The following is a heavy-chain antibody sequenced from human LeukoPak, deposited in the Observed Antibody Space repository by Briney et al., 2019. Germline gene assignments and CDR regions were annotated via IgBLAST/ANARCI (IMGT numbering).Heavy chain of an antibody. V-gene: IGHV4-4*07. CDR3: ARAEYYYDSSGYLKGAFDI. D-gene: IGHD3-22*01. CDR2: IYTSGST. J-gene: IGHJ3*02. CDR1: GGSISSYY. Sequence: PSETLSLTCTVSGGSISSYYWSWIRQPAGKGLEWIGRIYTSGSTNYNPSLKSRVTMSVDTSKNQFSLKLSSVTAADTAVYYCARAEYYYDSSGYLKGAFDIWGQGTMVTVSS.